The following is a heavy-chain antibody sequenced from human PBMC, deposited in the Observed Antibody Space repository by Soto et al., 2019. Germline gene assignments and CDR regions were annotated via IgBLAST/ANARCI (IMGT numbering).Heavy chain of an antibody. CDR2: IIPIFGTA. Sequence: QVQLVQSGAEVKKPGSSVKVSCKASGGTFSSYAISWVRQAPGQGLEWMGGIIPIFGTANYAQKFQGRVTIPADKSTSTAYMALSSLRSEDTAVYYCARLPGSGSYYTGHDYYYYGIDVWGPGTTVTFSS. D-gene: IGHD3-10*01. CDR1: GGTFSSYA. J-gene: IGHJ6*02. CDR3: ARLPGSGSYYTGHDYYYYGIDV. V-gene: IGHV1-69*06.